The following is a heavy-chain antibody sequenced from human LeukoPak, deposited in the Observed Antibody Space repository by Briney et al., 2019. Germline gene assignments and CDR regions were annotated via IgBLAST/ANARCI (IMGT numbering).Heavy chain of an antibody. J-gene: IGHJ3*02. CDR3: ARPISTVVRRNAFDI. Sequence: ASVKVSCTASVYTFTGYSMHWVRQAPGQGLEWMGWINPNSGGTNYAQKFQGRVTMTRDTCISTAYMELSRLRSDDTAVYFCARPISTVVRRNAFDIWGQGTMVTVSA. D-gene: IGHD4-23*01. V-gene: IGHV1-2*02. CDR1: VYTFTGYS. CDR2: INPNSGGT.